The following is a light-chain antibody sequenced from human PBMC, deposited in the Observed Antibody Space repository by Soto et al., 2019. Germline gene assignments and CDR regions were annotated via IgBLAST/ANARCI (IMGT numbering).Light chain of an antibody. CDR1: SGSVSTTYY. CDR2: STN. Sequence: QTVVTQEPSFSVSPGGTVTLTCGLTSGSVSTTYYPSWYQQTPGQPPRTLIYSTNIRSSGVPDRVSGSILGNKAALTITGAQADDESDYHCMLYMGGGLVVFGGGTKLTVL. V-gene: IGLV8-61*01. J-gene: IGLJ2*01. CDR3: MLYMGGGLVV.